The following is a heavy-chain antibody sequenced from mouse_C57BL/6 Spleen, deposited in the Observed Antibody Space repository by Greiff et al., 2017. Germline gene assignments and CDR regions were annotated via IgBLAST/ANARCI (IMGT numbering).Heavy chain of an antibody. V-gene: IGHV5-9*01. CDR3: ARPYNPRAMDY. CDR1: GFTFSSYT. D-gene: IGHD1-3*01. CDR2: ISGGGGNT. Sequence: EVQVVESGGGLVKPGGSLTLSCAASGFTFSSYTMSWVRQTPEKRLEWVATISGGGGNTYYPDSVKGRFTISRDNAKNTLYLQMSSLRSEDTALYYCARPYNPRAMDYWGQGTSGTVSS. J-gene: IGHJ4*01.